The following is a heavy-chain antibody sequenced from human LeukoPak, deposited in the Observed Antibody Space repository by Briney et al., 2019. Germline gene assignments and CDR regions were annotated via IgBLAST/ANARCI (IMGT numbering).Heavy chain of an antibody. Sequence: PGGSLRLSCAASGFTVSSNYMSWVRQAPGKGLEWVSAIYGGGSTYYADSVKGRFTISRDNSKNTLYLQMSSLTAEDTAVYYCGRGFNSGSQPFDYWGQGTLVTVSS. CDR3: GRGFNSGSQPFDY. D-gene: IGHD1-26*01. V-gene: IGHV3-66*02. J-gene: IGHJ4*02. CDR2: IYGGGST. CDR1: GFTVSSNY.